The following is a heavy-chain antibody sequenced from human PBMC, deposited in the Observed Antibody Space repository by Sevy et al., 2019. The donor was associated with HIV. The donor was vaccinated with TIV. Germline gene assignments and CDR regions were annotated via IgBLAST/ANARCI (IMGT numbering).Heavy chain of an antibody. CDR3: AKDRGLGSPNYYDSSGYYGPLDY. D-gene: IGHD3-22*01. V-gene: IGHV3-9*01. Sequence: GGSLRLSCAASGFTFDDYAMHWVRQAPGKGLEWVSGISWNSGSIGYADSVKGRFTISRDNAKNSLYLQMNSLRAEDTALYYCAKDRGLGSPNYYDSSGYYGPLDYLGQGTMVTVSS. J-gene: IGHJ4*02. CDR1: GFTFDDYA. CDR2: ISWNSGSI.